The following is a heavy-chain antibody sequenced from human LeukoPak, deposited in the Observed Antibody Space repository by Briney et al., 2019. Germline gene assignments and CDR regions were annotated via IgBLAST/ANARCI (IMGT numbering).Heavy chain of an antibody. V-gene: IGHV4-59*01. CDR2: IYYSGST. CDR3: ASFLCGGDCYVDY. J-gene: IGHJ4*02. D-gene: IGHD2-21*02. Sequence: SETLSLTCTVSGGSIRSYYWSWIRQPPGKGLEWIGYIYYSGSTNYNPSLKSRVTISVDTSKNQFSLKLSSVTAADTAVYYCASFLCGGDCYVDYWGQGTLVTVSS. CDR1: GGSIRSYY.